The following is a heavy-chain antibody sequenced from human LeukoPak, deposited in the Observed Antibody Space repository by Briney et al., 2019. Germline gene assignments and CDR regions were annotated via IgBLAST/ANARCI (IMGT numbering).Heavy chain of an antibody. D-gene: IGHD6-6*01. J-gene: IGHJ4*02. CDR3: ARKEYSSWD. Sequence: PETLSLTCTVSGGSISSYYWSWIRQPPGKGLEWIGYIYYSGSTNYNPSLKSRVTISVDTSKNQFSLKLSSVTAADTAVYYCARKEYSSWDWGQGTLVTVSS. CDR2: IYYSGST. CDR1: GGSISSYY. V-gene: IGHV4-59*08.